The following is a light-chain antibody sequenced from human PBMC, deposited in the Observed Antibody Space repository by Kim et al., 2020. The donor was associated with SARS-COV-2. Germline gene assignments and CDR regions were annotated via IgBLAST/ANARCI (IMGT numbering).Light chain of an antibody. CDR1: TANFETNT. V-gene: IGLV1-44*01. CDR2: TNN. J-gene: IGLJ2*01. Sequence: QSVSLSCSGSTANFETNTVNCYQQLPGAAPKLLVHTNNQRPAGVPDRFSGSRFGTSASLTISGLQSEDEADYFCAAWDDSPDGYVVFGGGTKVTVL. CDR3: AAWDDSPDGYVV.